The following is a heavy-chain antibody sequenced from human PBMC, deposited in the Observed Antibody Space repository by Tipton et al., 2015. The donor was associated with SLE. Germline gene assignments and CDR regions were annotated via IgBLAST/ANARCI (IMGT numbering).Heavy chain of an antibody. CDR3: ARTSQGCLDY. J-gene: IGHJ4*02. D-gene: IGHD2-15*01. CDR2: IYYSGST. CDR1: GGSISSYY. Sequence: LRLSCTVSGGSISSYYWSWIRQPPGKGLEWIGYIYYSGSTNYNPSLKSRVTISVDTSKNQFSLKLSSVTAADTAVYYCARTSQGCLDYWGQGTLATVSS. V-gene: IGHV4-59*08.